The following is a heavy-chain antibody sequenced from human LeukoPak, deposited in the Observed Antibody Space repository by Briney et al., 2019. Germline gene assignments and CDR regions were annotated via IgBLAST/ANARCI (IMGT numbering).Heavy chain of an antibody. J-gene: IGHJ4*02. Sequence: ASVKVSCMASGYTFNNYGISWVRQAPGQGLEWMGWLSPYGNSDYAQRLQGRVTVTTDTSTSAAYMELRSLRSDDTAVYYCARWFYYGSTTYYNFDYWGQGTLVTVSS. CDR2: LSPYGNS. CDR3: ARWFYYGSTTYYNFDY. D-gene: IGHD3-10*01. V-gene: IGHV1-18*01. CDR1: GYTFNNYG.